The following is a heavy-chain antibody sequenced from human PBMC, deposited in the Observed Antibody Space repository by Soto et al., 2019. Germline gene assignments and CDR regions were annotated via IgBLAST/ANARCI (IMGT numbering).Heavy chain of an antibody. V-gene: IGHV3-53*01. J-gene: IGHJ4*02. Sequence: EVQLVESGGGLIQPGGSLRLSCAVSGFTVSNNYMSWVRQAPGKGLEGVSVIYSGGYTAYGDSVKGRFTISRDNSKNTLYLKRNGRGAGDPAVFFVGAGAGGGGYWGQGTLVTVSS. CDR1: GFTVSNNY. CDR2: IYSGGYT. CDR3: GAGAGGGGY. D-gene: IGHD3-16*01.